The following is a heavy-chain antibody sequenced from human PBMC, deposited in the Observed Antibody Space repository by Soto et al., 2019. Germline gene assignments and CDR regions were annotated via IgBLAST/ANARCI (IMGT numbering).Heavy chain of an antibody. CDR1: GDSISTVDYF. Sequence: PSEILSLTCSVSGDSISTVDYFWAWIRQPPGQTLEYIGYIYKSATTYYNPSFESRVAISLDTSKSQFSLTVTSVTAGDTAVYFCARGRYCLTGSCFPNWFDSWGRGTLVTVSS. CDR3: ARGRYCLTGSCFPNWFDS. D-gene: IGHD2-15*01. CDR2: IYKSATT. V-gene: IGHV4-30-4*01. J-gene: IGHJ5*01.